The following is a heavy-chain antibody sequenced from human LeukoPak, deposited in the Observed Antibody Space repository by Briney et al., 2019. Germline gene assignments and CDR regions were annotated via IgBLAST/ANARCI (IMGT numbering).Heavy chain of an antibody. Sequence: ASVKVSCKASGYTFTSYDINWVRQATGQGLEWMGWMNPNSGNTGYAQKFQGRVTITRNTSISTAYMELSSLRSEDTAVYYCARSGYYDFWSGYYRSFDIWGQGTMVTVSS. D-gene: IGHD3-3*01. J-gene: IGHJ3*02. CDR2: MNPNSGNT. CDR1: GYTFTSYD. CDR3: ARSGYYDFWSGYYRSFDI. V-gene: IGHV1-8*01.